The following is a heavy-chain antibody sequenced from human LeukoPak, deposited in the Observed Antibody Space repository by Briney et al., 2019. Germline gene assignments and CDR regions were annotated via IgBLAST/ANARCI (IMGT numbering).Heavy chain of an antibody. D-gene: IGHD2-15*01. J-gene: IGHJ4*02. CDR3: VRDGQGSTPLDY. Sequence: GGPLRLSCAASGFTFSSHWMHWVRQAPGKGLVWVSGISTDGSRPRYADSVNGRFTISRDNAKNTLYLQMNSLRAEDTAVYFCVRDGQGSTPLDYWGQGTLVTVSS. V-gene: IGHV3-74*01. CDR1: GFTFSSHW. CDR2: ISTDGSRP.